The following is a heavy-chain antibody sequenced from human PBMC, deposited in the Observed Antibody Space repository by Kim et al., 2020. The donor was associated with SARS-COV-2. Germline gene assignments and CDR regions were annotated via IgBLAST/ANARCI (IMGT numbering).Heavy chain of an antibody. CDR1: GLTLSSYA. Sequence: GGSLRLSCVASGLTLSSYAMHWVRQAPGKGLEWLAIISYDGNNQYYADSVRGRFTISRDISKNTLFLQMNSLRGDDTSTYYCARIKSAASTGDAFDFWVQGTMVIVSS. J-gene: IGHJ3*01. D-gene: IGHD6-25*01. CDR2: ISYDGNNQ. V-gene: IGHV3-30*04. CDR3: ARIKSAASTGDAFDF.